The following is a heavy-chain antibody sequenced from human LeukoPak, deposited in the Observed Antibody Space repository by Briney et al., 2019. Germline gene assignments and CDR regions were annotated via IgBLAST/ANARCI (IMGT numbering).Heavy chain of an antibody. CDR2: IYHSGST. CDR1: GGSISSSNW. J-gene: IGHJ4*02. Sequence: SETLSLTCAASGGSISSSNWWSSVRQPPGKGLEWIGEIYHSGSTNYNPSLMSLVTISVDKSKNQFSLKLSSVTAADTAVYYCAREINGAPGFWGQGTLVTVSS. CDR3: AREINGAPGF. V-gene: IGHV4-4*02. D-gene: IGHD4-17*01.